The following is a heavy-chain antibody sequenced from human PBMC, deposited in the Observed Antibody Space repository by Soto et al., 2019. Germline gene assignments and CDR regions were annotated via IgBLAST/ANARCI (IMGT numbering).Heavy chain of an antibody. D-gene: IGHD3-10*02. V-gene: IGHV4-39*01. CDR3: ASVRGGYYYAMDV. Sequence: SETLSLTCTVSGGSVSSGGYSWGWIRQSPGKGLEWIGTIYSSENTYYNPSLLSRVTISVDTSKNEFSLRLSSVTAADTAVYYCASVRGGYYYAMDVWGQGTTVTVSS. CDR2: IYSSENT. CDR1: GGSVSSGGYS. J-gene: IGHJ6*02.